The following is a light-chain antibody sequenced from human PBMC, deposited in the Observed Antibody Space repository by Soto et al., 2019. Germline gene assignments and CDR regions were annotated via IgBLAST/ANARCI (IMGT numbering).Light chain of an antibody. CDR2: DAS. V-gene: IGKV3-11*01. CDR3: QQRSDWPST. Sequence: EIVLTQSPATLSLSPGERATLSCRASQSVSSYLAWYQQKPGQAPRLLIYDASNRAPGIPARFSGSGSGTDFTLTISSLEPDDFAVYYCQQRSDWPSTFGGGTKVQIK. CDR1: QSVSSY. J-gene: IGKJ4*01.